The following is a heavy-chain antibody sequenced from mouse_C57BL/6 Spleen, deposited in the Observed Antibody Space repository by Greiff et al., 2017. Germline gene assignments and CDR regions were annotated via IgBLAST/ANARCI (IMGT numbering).Heavy chain of an antibody. Sequence: VQLQQSGPELVKPGASVKISCKASGYAFSSSWMNWVKQRPGKGLEWIGRIYPGDGDTNYNGKFKGKATLTADKSSSTAYMQLSSLTSEDSAVYFCARDYCGSSFACWGRGTLVTVSA. D-gene: IGHD1-1*01. J-gene: IGHJ3*01. CDR1: GYAFSSSW. V-gene: IGHV1-82*01. CDR3: ARDYCGSSFAC. CDR2: IYPGDGDT.